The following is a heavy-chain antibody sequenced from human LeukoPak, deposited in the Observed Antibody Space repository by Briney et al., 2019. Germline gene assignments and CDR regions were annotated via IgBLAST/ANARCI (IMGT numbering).Heavy chain of an antibody. CDR1: GFISGDFA. V-gene: IGHV3-9*02. J-gene: IGHJ6*03. Sequence: GGSLRLSCAASGFISGDFAMHWVRQAPGKGLEWVSGFIWNSGSIGYADSVKGRFTISRDIAKNSLNVEMNSLRAEDTALYYCGASIAAAGYFYYMDVWGRGTTVTVSS. D-gene: IGHD6-13*01. CDR2: FIWNSGSI. CDR3: GASIAAAGYFYYMDV.